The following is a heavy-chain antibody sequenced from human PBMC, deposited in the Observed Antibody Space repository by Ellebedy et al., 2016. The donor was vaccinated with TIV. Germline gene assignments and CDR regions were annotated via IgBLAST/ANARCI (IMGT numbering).Heavy chain of an antibody. V-gene: IGHV3-66*01. J-gene: IGHJ6*02. CDR3: AKDQRQVYYYGMDV. Sequence: LSLTCAASGFTFNSYAMHWVRQAPGKGLEWVSVIYIGGNTYYADSVKGRFTISRDNSKDTLYLQMNNLRVEDTAIYYCAKDQRQVYYYGMDVWGQGTTVTVSS. CDR1: GFTFNSYA. CDR2: IYIGGNT.